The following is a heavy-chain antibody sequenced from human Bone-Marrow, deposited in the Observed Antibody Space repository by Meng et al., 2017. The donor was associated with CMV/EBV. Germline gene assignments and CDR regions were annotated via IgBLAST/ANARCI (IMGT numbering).Heavy chain of an antibody. V-gene: IGHV1-46*01. CDR1: GYIFTSYY. CDR3: ARSNYDFWGGYYPDH. J-gene: IGHJ4*02. Sequence: ASVKVSCKASGYIFTSYYMHWVRQAPGEGLEWMGIINPSGGSTSYAQKFQGRVTMTRDTSTSTLYMELGSLRSEDTAVYYCARSNYDFWGGYYPDHWGPGPLVTVSS. CDR2: INPSGGST. D-gene: IGHD3-3*01.